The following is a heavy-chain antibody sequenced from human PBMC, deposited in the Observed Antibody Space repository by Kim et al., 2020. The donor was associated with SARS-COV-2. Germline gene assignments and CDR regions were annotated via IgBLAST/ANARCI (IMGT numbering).Heavy chain of an antibody. Sequence: GGSLRLSCAASGFTFRDHFMSWVRQSPGKGLEWVSTITKSGSATFYSDSVKGRFAISRDNSKDSLFLRMDNLRVDDTAVYFCARDFLGYTGYEFDLWGQGILVTVSS. CDR2: ITKSGSAT. J-gene: IGHJ4*02. CDR3: ARDFLGYTGYEFDL. D-gene: IGHD5-12*01. V-gene: IGHV3-11*01. CDR1: GFTFRDHF.